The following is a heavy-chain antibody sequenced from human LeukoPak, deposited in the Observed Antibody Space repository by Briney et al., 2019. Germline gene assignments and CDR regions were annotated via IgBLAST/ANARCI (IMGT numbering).Heavy chain of an antibody. D-gene: IGHD5-24*01. J-gene: IGHJ3*02. CDR1: GFTFDDYA. V-gene: IGHV3-9*03. Sequence: SLRLSCAAPGFTFDDYAMHWVRQAPGKGLEWVSGISCNSGSIGYADSVKGRFTISRDNAKNSLYLQMNSLRAEDMALYYCAKGARDGYNWKSAFDIWGQGTMVTVSS. CDR3: AKGARDGYNWKSAFDI. CDR2: ISCNSGSI.